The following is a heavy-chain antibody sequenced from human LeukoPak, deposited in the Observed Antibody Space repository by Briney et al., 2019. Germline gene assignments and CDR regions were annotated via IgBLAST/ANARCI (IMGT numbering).Heavy chain of an antibody. Sequence: GGSLRLSCAASGFTFSTFWMGWVRQAPGKGLDWVANINQDEGEIYYADSVRGRFTISRDNAKNSLFLQMNSLRVEDTALYYCARLAVVGATVGFDFWGQGTLVTASS. D-gene: IGHD1-26*01. CDR2: INQDEGEI. CDR3: ARLAVVGATVGFDF. V-gene: IGHV3-7*01. J-gene: IGHJ4*02. CDR1: GFTFSTFW.